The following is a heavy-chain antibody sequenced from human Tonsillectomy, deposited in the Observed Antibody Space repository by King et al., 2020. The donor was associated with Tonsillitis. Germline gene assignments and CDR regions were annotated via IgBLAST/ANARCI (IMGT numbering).Heavy chain of an antibody. V-gene: IGHV1-3*01. J-gene: IGHJ3*02. CDR1: GYTFTTYA. CDR3: ARAGYCSTTSCSDAFDI. D-gene: IGHD2-2*01. CDR2: INAGNGNT. Sequence: QLVQSGAEVKKPGASVKVSCKASGYTFTTYAMHWVRQAPGQRLEWMGWINAGNGNTKYSQKFQGRVTVTRDTSASTAYMELSSLRSEDTAVYYCARAGYCSTTSCSDAFDIWGQGTMVTVSS.